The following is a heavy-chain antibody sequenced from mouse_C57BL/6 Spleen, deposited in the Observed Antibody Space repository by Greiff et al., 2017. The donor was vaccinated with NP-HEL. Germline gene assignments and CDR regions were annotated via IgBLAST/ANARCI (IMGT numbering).Heavy chain of an antibody. D-gene: IGHD3-1*01. J-gene: IGHJ2*01. CDR3: ARRGGYREFDY. CDR2: IDPSDSYT. Sequence: QVQLQQPGAELVKPGASVKLSCKASGYTFPSYWMQWVKQRPGQGLEWIGEIDPSDSYTNYNQKFKGKATLTVDTSSSTAYMQLSSLTSEDSAVYYCARRGGYREFDYWGQGTTLTVSS. V-gene: IGHV1-50*01. CDR1: GYTFPSYW.